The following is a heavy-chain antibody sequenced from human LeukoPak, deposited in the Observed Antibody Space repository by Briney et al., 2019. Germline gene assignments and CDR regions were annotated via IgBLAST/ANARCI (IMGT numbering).Heavy chain of an antibody. D-gene: IGHD3-16*01. J-gene: IGHJ6*03. CDR1: GYTFTGYY. CDR2: INPNSGGT. CDR3: ARFGGFYYYMDV. V-gene: IGHV1-2*02. Sequence: ASVKVSCKASGYTFTGYYMHWVRQAPGQGLEWMGWINPNSGGTNYAQKFQGRVTMTRDTSISTAYMELSRPRSDDTAVYYCARFGGFYYYMDVWGKGTTVTISS.